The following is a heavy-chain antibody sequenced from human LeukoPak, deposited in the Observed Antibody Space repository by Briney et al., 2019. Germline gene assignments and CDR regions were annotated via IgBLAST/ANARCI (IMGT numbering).Heavy chain of an antibody. D-gene: IGHD3-9*01. Sequence: SGGSLRLSCAASGFTCSSYSMNWVRQAPGKGLEWVSYISSSSSTIYYADSVKGRFTISRDNAKNSLYLQMNSLRDEDTAVYYCARDWDYDILTGYFHWGQGTLFTVSS. J-gene: IGHJ4*02. V-gene: IGHV3-48*02. CDR1: GFTCSSYS. CDR2: ISSSSSTI. CDR3: ARDWDYDILTGYFH.